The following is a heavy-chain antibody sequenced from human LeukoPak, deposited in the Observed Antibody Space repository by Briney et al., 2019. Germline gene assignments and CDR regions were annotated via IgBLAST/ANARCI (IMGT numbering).Heavy chain of an antibody. D-gene: IGHD6-13*01. CDR3: AREVSSSWRGDWFDP. J-gene: IGHJ5*02. CDR2: ISSSSSYI. V-gene: IGHV3-21*01. Sequence: PGGSLRLSCAASGFTFSSYSMNWVRQAPGKGLEWVSSISSSSSYIYYADSVKGRFTISRDNAKNSLYLQMNSLRAEDTAVYYCAREVSSSWRGDWFDPWGQGTLVTVSS. CDR1: GFTFSSYS.